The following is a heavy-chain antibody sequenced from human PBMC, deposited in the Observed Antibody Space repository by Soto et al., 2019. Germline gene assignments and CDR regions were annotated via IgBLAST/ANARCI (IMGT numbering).Heavy chain of an antibody. CDR2: IIPIFGTA. CDR3: ARERWGYCSGGSCYSRYYYYGMDV. D-gene: IGHD2-15*01. V-gene: IGHV1-69*01. CDR1: GGTFSSYA. J-gene: IGHJ6*02. Sequence: QVQLVQSGAEVKKPGSSVTVSCKASGGTFSSYAISWVRQAPGQGLEWMGGIIPIFGTANYAQKFQGRVTITADESTSTAYMELSRLRCEDTAVYYCARERWGYCSGGSCYSRYYYYGMDVWGQGTTVTVFS.